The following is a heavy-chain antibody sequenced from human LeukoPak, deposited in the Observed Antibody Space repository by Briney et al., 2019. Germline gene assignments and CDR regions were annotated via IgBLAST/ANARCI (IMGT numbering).Heavy chain of an antibody. CDR1: GGSISSSSYY. J-gene: IGHJ4*02. CDR2: IYYSGST. CDR3: ARENRGIAARQPWYY. Sequence: SETLSLTYTVSGGSISSSSYYWGWIRQPPGKGLEWIGSIYYSGSTYYNPSLKSRVTISVDTSKNQFSLKLSSVTAADTAVYYCARENRGIAARQPWYYWGQGTLVTVSS. D-gene: IGHD6-6*01. V-gene: IGHV4-39*02.